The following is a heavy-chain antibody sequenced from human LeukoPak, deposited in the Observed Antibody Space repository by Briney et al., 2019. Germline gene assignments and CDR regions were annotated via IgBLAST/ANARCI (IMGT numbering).Heavy chain of an antibody. D-gene: IGHD4-23*01. J-gene: IGHJ3*02. V-gene: IGHV1-2*02. Sequence: EASVKVSCKASGYTFTGYYMHWVRQAPGQGLEWMGWINPNSGSTNYAQKFQGRVTMTRDTSISTAYMELSSLRSDDTAVYYCARVLLVTRGAFDIWGQGTMVTVSS. CDR3: ARVLLVTRGAFDI. CDR2: INPNSGST. CDR1: GYTFTGYY.